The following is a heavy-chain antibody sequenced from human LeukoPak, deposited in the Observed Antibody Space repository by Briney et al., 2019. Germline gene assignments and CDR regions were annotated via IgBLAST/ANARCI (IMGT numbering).Heavy chain of an antibody. Sequence: SETLSLTCTVSGASLRDYYWAWIRQSPRRGLEWIGYILDSGNTDYNPSLKSRLIISVDSWESQFSLTLTSVTAADTAVYYCARIFGYAKWYFDLWGRGTLVTVSS. D-gene: IGHD2-2*03. CDR1: GASLRDYY. J-gene: IGHJ2*01. V-gene: IGHV4-59*01. CDR3: ARIFGYAKWYFDL. CDR2: ILDSGNT.